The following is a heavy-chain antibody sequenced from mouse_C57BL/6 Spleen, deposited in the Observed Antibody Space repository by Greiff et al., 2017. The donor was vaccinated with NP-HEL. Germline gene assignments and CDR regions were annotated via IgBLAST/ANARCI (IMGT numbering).Heavy chain of an antibody. V-gene: IGHV1-55*01. CDR3: ARGTTVEYYFDY. J-gene: IGHJ2*01. CDR2: IYPGSGST. Sequence: VQLQQSGAELVKPGASVKMSCKASGYTFTSYWITWVKQRPGQGLEWIGDIYPGSGSTNYNEKFKSKATLTVDTSSSTAYMQLSSLTSEDSAVYYCARGTTVEYYFDYWGQGTTLTVSS. D-gene: IGHD1-1*01. CDR1: GYTFTSYW.